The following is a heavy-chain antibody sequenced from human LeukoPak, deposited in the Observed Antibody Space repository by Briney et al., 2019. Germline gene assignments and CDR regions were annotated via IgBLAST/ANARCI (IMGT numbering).Heavy chain of an antibody. CDR3: ATGYPLYGSGSYPLDY. Sequence: ASVKVSCKVSGYTLTELSMHWVRQAPGKGLEWMGGFDPKDGETIYAQKFQGRVTMTEDTSKDTAYMELSSLRSEDTAVYYCATGYPLYGSGSYPLDYWGQGTLVTVSS. CDR2: FDPKDGET. CDR1: GYTLTELS. D-gene: IGHD3-10*01. J-gene: IGHJ4*02. V-gene: IGHV1-24*01.